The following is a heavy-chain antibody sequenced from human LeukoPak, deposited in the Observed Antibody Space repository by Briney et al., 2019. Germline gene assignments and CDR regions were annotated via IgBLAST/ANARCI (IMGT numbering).Heavy chain of an antibody. Sequence: GGSLRLSCAASGFTFDDYAMHWVRQAPRKGLEWVSCISWNSGSISYADSVKGRFTISRDNAKNSLYLQMNSLRAEDMALYYCAKESAAAGEFDYWGQGTLVTVSS. CDR2: ISWNSGSI. CDR1: GFTFDDYA. D-gene: IGHD6-13*01. CDR3: AKESAAAGEFDY. J-gene: IGHJ4*02. V-gene: IGHV3-9*03.